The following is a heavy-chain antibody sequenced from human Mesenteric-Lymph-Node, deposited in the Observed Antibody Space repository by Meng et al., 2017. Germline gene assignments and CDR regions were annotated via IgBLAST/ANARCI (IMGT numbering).Heavy chain of an antibody. CDR1: GFTFSCYA. CDR3: AKGLITHSSSSFGT. CDR2: ISSNGAYT. J-gene: IGHJ5*02. V-gene: IGHV3-23*01. D-gene: IGHD6-6*01. Sequence: EVQLLESGGGFVQPGGSLRLSCSASGFTFSCYAMSWVRQAPGQGLEWVSSISSNGAYTYYADSVKGRVTIYRDNPKNTLYLQMNSLRAEDAAVYYCAKGLITHSSSSFGTWGQGTLVTVYS.